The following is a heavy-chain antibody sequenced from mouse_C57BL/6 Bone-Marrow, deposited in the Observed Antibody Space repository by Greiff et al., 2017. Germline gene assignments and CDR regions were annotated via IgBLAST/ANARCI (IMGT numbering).Heavy chain of an antibody. CDR3: ARSGYYGSDDWYFDV. CDR2: IGPGSGST. CDR1: GYTFTDYY. V-gene: IGHV1-77*01. D-gene: IGHD1-1*01. J-gene: IGHJ1*03. Sequence: QVQLQQSGAELVKPGASVKISCKASGYTFTDYYINWVKQRPGQGLEWIGKIGPGSGSTYYNEKFKGKATLTADKSSSTAYMQLSSLTSEDSAVYFGARSGYYGSDDWYFDVWGTGTTVTVSS.